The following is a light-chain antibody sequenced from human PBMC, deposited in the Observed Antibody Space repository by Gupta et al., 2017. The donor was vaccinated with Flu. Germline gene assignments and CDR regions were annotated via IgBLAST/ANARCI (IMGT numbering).Light chain of an antibody. CDR1: QSVSSY. Sequence: EIVLTQSPATLSLSPGERATLSCRASQSVSSYLAWYQQKPGQAPRLLIYDASNRATGIPARFSGSGSGTDFTLTISSLEPEDFAVYYCQQCGNCPQNFGQGTKVEIK. CDR3: QQCGNCPQN. CDR2: DAS. J-gene: IGKJ2*01. V-gene: IGKV3-11*01.